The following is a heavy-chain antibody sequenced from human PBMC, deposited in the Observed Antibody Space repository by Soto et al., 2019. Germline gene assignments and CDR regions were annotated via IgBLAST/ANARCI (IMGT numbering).Heavy chain of an antibody. V-gene: IGHV1-69*02. CDR2: IIPILGIA. CDR3: ARGFPYGDSKPFDY. J-gene: IGHJ4*02. Sequence: QVQLVQSGAEVKKPGSSVKVSCKASGGTFSSYTISWVRQAPGQGLEWMGRIIPILGIANYAQKFQGRVTITADKSTSTAYMELSSLRSEDTAVYYCARGFPYGDSKPFDYWGQGTLVTVSS. D-gene: IGHD4-17*01. CDR1: GGTFSSYT.